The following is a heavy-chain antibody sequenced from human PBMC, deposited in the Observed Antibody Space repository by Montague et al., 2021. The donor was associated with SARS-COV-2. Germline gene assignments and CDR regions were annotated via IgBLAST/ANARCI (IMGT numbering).Heavy chain of an antibody. Sequence: SVKVSCKASGGTFSSYAISWVRQAPGQGLEWMGGTIPIFGTADYAQKFQGRVTITADESTSTAYMELSSLRSEDTAVYYCARARGQWPTLTYYYYGMDVWGQGTTVTVSS. J-gene: IGHJ6*02. CDR2: TIPIFGTA. V-gene: IGHV1-69*13. CDR3: ARARGQWPTLTYYYYGMDV. D-gene: IGHD6-19*01. CDR1: GGTFSSYA.